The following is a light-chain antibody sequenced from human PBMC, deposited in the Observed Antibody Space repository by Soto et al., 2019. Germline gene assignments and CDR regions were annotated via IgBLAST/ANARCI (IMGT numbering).Light chain of an antibody. CDR1: SGDVGGYDY. Sequence: QSALTQPASVSGSPGQSITISCTGTSGDVGGYDYVSWYQQHPGKAPKLMIYAVSNRPSGVSNRFSGSKSGNTASLTISGLQAEDEADYYCSSYTSSSTLVVFGGGTKLTVL. CDR3: SSYTSSSTLVV. CDR2: AVS. J-gene: IGLJ2*01. V-gene: IGLV2-14*01.